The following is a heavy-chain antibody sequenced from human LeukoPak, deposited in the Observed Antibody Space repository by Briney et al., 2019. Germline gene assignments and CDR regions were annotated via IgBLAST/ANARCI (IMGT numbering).Heavy chain of an antibody. D-gene: IGHD6-6*01. V-gene: IGHV3-33*01. J-gene: IGHJ4*02. CDR2: IWYDGSNK. CDR3: ARDSEKYSSSSVLNY. Sequence: PGGSLRLSCAASGFTFSSYGMHWVRQAPGKGLEWVAVIWYDGSNKYYADSVKGRFTISRDNSKNTLYLQMNSLRAEDTAVYYCARDSEKYSSSSVLNYWGQGTLVTVSS. CDR1: GFTFSSYG.